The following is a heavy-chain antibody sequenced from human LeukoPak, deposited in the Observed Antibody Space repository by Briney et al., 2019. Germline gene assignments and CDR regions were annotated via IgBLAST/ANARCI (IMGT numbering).Heavy chain of an antibody. Sequence: GGSLRLSCAASEFTFEDYGMSWVRQAPGKGLEWVSSINWNGGSTGYADSVKGRFTISRDNAKNSLYLQMNSLGAEDTAFYHCARLPGISAAASWFDPWGQGTLVTVS. CDR3: ARLPGISAAASWFDP. V-gene: IGHV3-20*01. J-gene: IGHJ5*02. CDR2: INWNGGST. CDR1: EFTFEDYG. D-gene: IGHD6-13*01.